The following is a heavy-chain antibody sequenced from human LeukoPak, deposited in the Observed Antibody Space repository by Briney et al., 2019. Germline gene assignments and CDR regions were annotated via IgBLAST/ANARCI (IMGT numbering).Heavy chain of an antibody. Sequence: SETLSLTCTVSGGSISSGGYYWSWIRQPPGKGLEWIGYIYYSGSTNYNPSLKSRVTISVDTSRNQFSLKLSSVTAADTAVYYCARLKNYYDSSGYFLDYWGQGTLVTVSS. CDR2: IYYSGST. D-gene: IGHD3-22*01. J-gene: IGHJ4*02. CDR3: ARLKNYYDSSGYFLDY. CDR1: GGSISSGGYY. V-gene: IGHV4-61*08.